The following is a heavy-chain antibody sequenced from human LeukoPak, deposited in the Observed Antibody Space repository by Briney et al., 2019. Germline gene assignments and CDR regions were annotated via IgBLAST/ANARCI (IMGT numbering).Heavy chain of an antibody. CDR2: VDYNGAT. V-gene: IGHV4-59*01. CDR3: TRGYYEALDY. CDR1: GASICRDH. J-gene: IGHJ4*02. D-gene: IGHD3-16*01. Sequence: SETLSLTCAVSGASICRDHWNWMRQLPGKGLEWIGNVDYNGATKYNPSLQSRITISLDTSNNQFSLTLTSVTAADTALYFCTRGYYEALDYWGQGRLVTVSS.